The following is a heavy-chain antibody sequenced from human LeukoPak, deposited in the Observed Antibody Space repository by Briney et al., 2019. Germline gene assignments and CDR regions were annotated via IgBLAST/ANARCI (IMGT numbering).Heavy chain of an antibody. J-gene: IGHJ3*02. CDR3: APQAGPSDAFDI. CDR2: IYYSGST. V-gene: IGHV4-59*01. CDR1: GGSISSYY. Sequence: SETLSLTCTVSGGSISSYYWSWIRQPPGKGLEWIGYIYYSGSTNYNPSLKSRVTISVDTSKNQFSLKLSSVTAADTAVYYCAPQAGPSDAFDIWGQGTMATVSS.